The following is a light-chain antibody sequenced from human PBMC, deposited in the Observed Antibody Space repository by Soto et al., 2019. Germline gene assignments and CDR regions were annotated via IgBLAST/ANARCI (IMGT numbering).Light chain of an antibody. V-gene: IGLV2-11*01. CDR1: SSDVGGYNY. J-gene: IGLJ3*02. CDR2: DVS. CDR3: CSYAGSYTFVV. Sequence: QPVLTQPRSVSGSPGQSVTISCTGTSSDVGGYNYVSWYQQHPGKAPKLMIYDVSKRPSGVPDRFSGSKSGDTASLTISGLQADDEADYYCCSYAGSYTFVVFGGGTKLTVL.